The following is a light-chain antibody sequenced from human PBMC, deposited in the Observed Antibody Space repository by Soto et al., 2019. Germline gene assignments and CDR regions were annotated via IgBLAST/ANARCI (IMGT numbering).Light chain of an antibody. CDR3: QHYSSSIRT. V-gene: IGKV3-20*01. Sequence: EIVLTQSPGTLSLSPGERGTLSCRASQSVSSYLAWYQQRPGHAPRLLIYDVYSRATGIPDRFSGSGSGTDFTLTMSRLEPEDFAVYYCQHYSSSIRTFVPGTKVELK. CDR1: QSVSSY. CDR2: DVY. J-gene: IGKJ1*01.